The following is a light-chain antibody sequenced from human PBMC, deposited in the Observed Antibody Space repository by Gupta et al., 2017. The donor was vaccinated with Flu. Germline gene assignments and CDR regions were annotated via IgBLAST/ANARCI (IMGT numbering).Light chain of an antibody. Sequence: EIVLTQSPATLSLSPGERATLSCGASQSVSSNLAWYQQKPGQVPRLLIYEASKRATGIPARFSGSGSGTDFTLTISSLEPEDFALYYCQQCSKWPPLFTFGPGTKVDI. V-gene: IGKV3-11*01. J-gene: IGKJ3*01. CDR2: EAS. CDR1: QSVSSN. CDR3: QQCSKWPPLFT.